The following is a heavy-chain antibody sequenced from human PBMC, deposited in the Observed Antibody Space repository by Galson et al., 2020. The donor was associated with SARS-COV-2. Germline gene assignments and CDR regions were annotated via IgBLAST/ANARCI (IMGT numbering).Heavy chain of an antibody. Sequence: GESLKISCVASGFTFSGYSMNWVRQAPGKGLEWVSSISATSRYIYYADSLKGRFTISRDNSKNSLYLQMNSLRADDTALYYCARGSPEGFWDYYYYLDVWGKGTTVTVSS. D-gene: IGHD3-16*01. CDR1: GFTFSGYS. CDR2: ISATSRYI. J-gene: IGHJ6*03. V-gene: IGHV3-21*01. CDR3: ARGSPEGFWDYYYYLDV.